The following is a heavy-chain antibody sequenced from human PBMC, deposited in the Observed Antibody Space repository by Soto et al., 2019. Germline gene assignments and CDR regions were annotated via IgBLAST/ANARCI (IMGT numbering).Heavy chain of an antibody. D-gene: IGHD2-15*01. CDR1: GGSISSSSYY. V-gene: IGHV4-39*01. CDR2: INYSGST. J-gene: IGHJ4*02. Sequence: PSETLSLTCTVSGGSISSSSYYWAWIRQPPGKGLEWIGSINYSGSTYYNPSLKSRVTTSVDTSKNQFSLKMSSVTATDTAVYYCARRRSGLGFCSGGSCYATAFNYWGQGTLVTVSS. CDR3: ARRRSGLGFCSGGSCYATAFNY.